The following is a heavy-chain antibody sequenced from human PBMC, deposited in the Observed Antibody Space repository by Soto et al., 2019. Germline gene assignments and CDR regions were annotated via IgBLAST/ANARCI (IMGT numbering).Heavy chain of an antibody. CDR2: IVPLFGTA. D-gene: IGHD2-15*01. Sequence: QVQLVQSGAEVKKPGSSVKVSCNASGGTFSRHAINWVRQAPGHGLQWMGGIVPLFGTANYAQKFQGRVTITADESTSTAHMELRSLRSEDTAVYYCARDYGHDCSGGNCYFYFWGQGTLVTVSS. V-gene: IGHV1-69*01. J-gene: IGHJ4*02. CDR1: GGTFSRHA. CDR3: ARDYGHDCSGGNCYFYF.